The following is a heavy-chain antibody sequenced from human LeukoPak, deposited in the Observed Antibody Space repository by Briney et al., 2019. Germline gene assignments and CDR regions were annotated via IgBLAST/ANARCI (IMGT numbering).Heavy chain of an antibody. CDR1: GGSFSGYY. V-gene: IGHV4-34*01. CDR2: INHSGST. D-gene: IGHD6-13*01. Sequence: SETLSLTCAVYGGSFSGYYWSWIRQPPGKGLEWIGEINHSGSTNYNPSLKSRVTISVDTSKNQFSLKLSSVTAADTAVYYCARRGNSSRPLDYWGQGTLVTVSS. J-gene: IGHJ4*02. CDR3: ARRGNSSRPLDY.